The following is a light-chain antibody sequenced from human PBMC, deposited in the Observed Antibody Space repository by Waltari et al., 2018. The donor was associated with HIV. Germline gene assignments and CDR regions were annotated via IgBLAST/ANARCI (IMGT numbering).Light chain of an antibody. CDR2: SAS. Sequence: ILITQSPDTLSVSPGETATLSCRASQGVNIKFAWYQQKPGQAPRLLIYSASTRATGIPARFSGSGSGTEFTLTITSLQSEDFTIYYCQQYNNWPYTFGQGTKLEI. J-gene: IGKJ2*01. V-gene: IGKV3-15*01. CDR1: QGVNIK. CDR3: QQYNNWPYT.